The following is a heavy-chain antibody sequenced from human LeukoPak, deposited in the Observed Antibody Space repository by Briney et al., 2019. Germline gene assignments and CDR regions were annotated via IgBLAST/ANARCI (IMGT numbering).Heavy chain of an antibody. CDR1: GFPFSSYW. J-gene: IGHJ4*02. CDR2: ISGDGNVT. Sequence: PGGSLRLSCTPSGFPFSSYWMLWVRQAPGKGLVWVSRISGDGNVTTYADSVKGRFTISRDNTKNILYLQMDNLRAEDTATYYCARSQFDYWGEGTLVTVSS. V-gene: IGHV3-74*03. CDR3: ARSQFDY.